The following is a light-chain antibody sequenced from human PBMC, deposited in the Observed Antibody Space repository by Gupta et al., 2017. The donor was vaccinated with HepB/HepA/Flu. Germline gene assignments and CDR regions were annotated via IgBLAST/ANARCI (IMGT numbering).Light chain of an antibody. V-gene: IGLV3-1*01. CDR1: KLGDKY. CDR2: QDS. CDR3: QAWDSSNAHVV. Sequence: SSALTQPPSVSVSPGQTASITCSGDKLGDKYACWYQQKPGQSPVLVIYQDSKRPSGIPERFSGSNSGNTATLTISGTQAMDEADYYCQAWDSSNAHVVFGGGTKLTVL. J-gene: IGLJ2*01.